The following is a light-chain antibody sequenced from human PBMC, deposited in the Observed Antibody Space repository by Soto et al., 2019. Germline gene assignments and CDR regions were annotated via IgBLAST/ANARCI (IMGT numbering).Light chain of an antibody. CDR3: QQRSNWPPV. Sequence: EIVMTQSPGTLSLSPGERATLSCRSSQSVSTYVTYLAWYQQKPGQAHRLLIYDASNRATGIPARFSGSRYGTAVTITISSLEPEDCSVYYGQQRSNWPPVFGGGTKVDTK. V-gene: IGKV3-11*01. CDR1: QSVSTY. J-gene: IGKJ4*01. CDR2: DAS.